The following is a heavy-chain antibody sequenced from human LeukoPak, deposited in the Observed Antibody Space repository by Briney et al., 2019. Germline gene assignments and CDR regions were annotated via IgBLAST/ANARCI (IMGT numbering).Heavy chain of an antibody. CDR3: ARGSSSFNYMDV. V-gene: IGHV3-48*01. CDR1: GFTFSSYE. D-gene: IGHD6-13*01. Sequence: PGGSLRLSCAASGFTFSSYEMNWVRQAPGKGLEWVSYISSSSSTIYYADSVKGRFTISRDNAKNSLYLQMNSLRAEDTAVYYCARGSSSFNYMDVWGKGTTVTVSS. CDR2: ISSSSSTI. J-gene: IGHJ6*03.